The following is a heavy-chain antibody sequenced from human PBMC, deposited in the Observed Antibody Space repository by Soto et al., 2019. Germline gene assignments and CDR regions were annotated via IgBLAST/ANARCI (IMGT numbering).Heavy chain of an antibody. V-gene: IGHV4-34*01. J-gene: IGHJ6*02. Sequence: PSETLSLTCAVYGGSFSGYYWSWIRQPPGKGLEWIGEIYHSGSTNYNPSLKSRVTISVDKSKNQFSLKLSSVTAADTAVYYCARSPDSSGYYPRRYYYGMDVWGQGTTVTVS. CDR2: IYHSGST. CDR1: GGSFSGYY. D-gene: IGHD3-22*01. CDR3: ARSPDSSGYYPRRYYYGMDV.